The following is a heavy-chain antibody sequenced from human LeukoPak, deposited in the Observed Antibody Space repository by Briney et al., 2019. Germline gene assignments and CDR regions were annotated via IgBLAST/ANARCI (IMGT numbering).Heavy chain of an antibody. CDR2: ISSCSSYI. D-gene: IGHD5-12*01. CDR1: GFTFSSYS. J-gene: IGHJ4*02. Sequence: GGSLRLSCAASGFTFSSYSMNWVRQAPGKGLEWVSSISSCSSYIYYADSVKGRFTISRDNAKNSLYLQMNSLRAEDTAVYYCAREWDSGYDSWGQGTLVTVSS. CDR3: AREWDSGYDS. V-gene: IGHV3-21*01.